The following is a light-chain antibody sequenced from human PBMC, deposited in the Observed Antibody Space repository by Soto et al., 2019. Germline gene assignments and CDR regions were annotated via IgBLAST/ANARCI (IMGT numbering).Light chain of an antibody. Sequence: DIQMTQSPSSLSASVGDRVTITCQASQDISNYLNWYQQKPGKAPKLLIYDASNLETGVPSRFSGSGSGTDFTFSISSLQPEDIATYYCQHYDNLPLTFGGGTTVEI. CDR1: QDISNY. CDR3: QHYDNLPLT. J-gene: IGKJ4*01. V-gene: IGKV1-33*01. CDR2: DAS.